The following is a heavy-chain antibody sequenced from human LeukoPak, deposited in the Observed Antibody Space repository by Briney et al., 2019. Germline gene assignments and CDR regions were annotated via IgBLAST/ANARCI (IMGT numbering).Heavy chain of an antibody. V-gene: IGHV3-48*03. D-gene: IGHD4-23*01. CDR3: ARDYGGSSPFDY. CDR1: GFTFSSFE. CDR2: ISSDGSTI. Sequence: SGGSLRLSCAASGFTFSSFEMHWVRQAPGKGLEWVSYISSDGSTIYYADSVKGRFTISRDNAKNSLYLQMSSLRAEDTAVYYCARDYGGSSPFDYWGQGTLVTVSS. J-gene: IGHJ4*02.